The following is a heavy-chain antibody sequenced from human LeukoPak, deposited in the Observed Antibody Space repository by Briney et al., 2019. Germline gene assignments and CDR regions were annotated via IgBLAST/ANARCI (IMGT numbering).Heavy chain of an antibody. V-gene: IGHV3-74*01. CDR2: INSDGTTT. D-gene: IGHD4-17*01. CDR3: SRGGYGAHMG. J-gene: IGHJ4*02. CDR1: GFSFSSFW. Sequence: GGSLRLSCAASGFSFSSFWMHWVRQLPGKGLVWVSGINSDGTTTGYADSVKGRFTISRDNAKNTVSLQMSSLRAEDTALYYGSRGGYGAHMGWGQGTLVTVSS.